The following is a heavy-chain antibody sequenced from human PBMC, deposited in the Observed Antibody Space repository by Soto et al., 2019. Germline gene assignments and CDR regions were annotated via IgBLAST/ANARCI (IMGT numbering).Heavy chain of an antibody. D-gene: IGHD3-10*01. J-gene: IGHJ4*02. CDR2: ISGSSSST. V-gene: IGHV3-23*01. CDR3: ATTPHGSGSYYGAY. Sequence: GESLKISCAASGFTFSKHAMTWVRQAPGKGLEWVSAISGSSSSTYSADSVKGRFTISRDNSKNTLYLQMNSLRAEDTAIYYCATTPHGSGSYYGAYWGQGTLVTVSS. CDR1: GFTFSKHA.